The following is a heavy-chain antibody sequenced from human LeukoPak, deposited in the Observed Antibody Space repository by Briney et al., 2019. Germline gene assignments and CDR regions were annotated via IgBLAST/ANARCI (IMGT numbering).Heavy chain of an antibody. CDR3: ARGPHSDY. CDR1: GYSISSGYY. Sequence: SETLSLTCTVSGYSISSGYYWGWIRQPPGKGLEWIGRIYHSGSTYYNPSLKSRVNISVDTSKNQFSLKLSSVTAADTAVDYCARGPHSDYWGQGTLVTVSS. J-gene: IGHJ4*02. CDR2: IYHSGST. V-gene: IGHV4-38-2*02. D-gene: IGHD5-18*01.